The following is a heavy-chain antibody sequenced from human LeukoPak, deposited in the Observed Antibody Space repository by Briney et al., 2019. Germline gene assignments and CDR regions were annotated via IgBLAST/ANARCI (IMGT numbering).Heavy chain of an antibody. CDR2: IIPVFGTA. Sequence: ASVKVSCKASGGTFSTYVISWVRQAPGQGLEWMGGIIPVFGTAIYAQKFQGRVTMTEDTSTDTAYMELSSLRSEDTAVYYCATAFRGYGSGSLVDYWGQGTLVTVSS. CDR1: GGTFSTYV. D-gene: IGHD3-10*01. CDR3: ATAFRGYGSGSLVDY. J-gene: IGHJ4*02. V-gene: IGHV1-69*06.